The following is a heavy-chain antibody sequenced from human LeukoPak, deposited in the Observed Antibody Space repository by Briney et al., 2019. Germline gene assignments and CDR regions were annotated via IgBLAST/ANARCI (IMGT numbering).Heavy chain of an antibody. CDR3: AKDLIYYGSGSPFDY. Sequence: GGSLRLSCAASGFTFSSYAMSWVRQAPGKGLEWVSAISGSGGSTYYADSVKGRFTISRDNSKNTLYLQMNSLRAEDTAVYYCAKDLIYYGSGSPFDYWGQGTLVTVSS. CDR2: ISGSGGST. D-gene: IGHD3-10*01. J-gene: IGHJ4*02. CDR1: GFTFSSYA. V-gene: IGHV3-23*01.